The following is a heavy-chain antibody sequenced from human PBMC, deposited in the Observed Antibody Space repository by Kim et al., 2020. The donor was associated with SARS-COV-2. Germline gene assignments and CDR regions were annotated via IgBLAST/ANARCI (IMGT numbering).Heavy chain of an antibody. CDR3: ARAPYCSGGSCYFDY. CDR1: GFTFSSYN. D-gene: IGHD2-15*01. V-gene: IGHV3-48*02. J-gene: IGHJ4*02. Sequence: GGSLRRSCAASGFTFSSYNMNWVRQAPGKGLEWVSYISSSSSTIYYADSVKGRFTISRDNAKNSLYLQMNSLRDEDTAVYYCARAPYCSGGSCYFDYWGQGTLVTVSS. CDR2: ISSSSSTI.